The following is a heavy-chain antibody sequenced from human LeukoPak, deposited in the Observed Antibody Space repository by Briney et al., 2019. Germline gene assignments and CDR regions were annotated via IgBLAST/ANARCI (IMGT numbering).Heavy chain of an antibody. V-gene: IGHV3-64D*06. CDR1: GFTFSSYA. Sequence: GGSLRLSCSASGFTFSSYAMHWVRQAPGKGLEYVSAISSNGGSTNYADSVKDRFTISGDNSKNTLYLQMSSLRAEDTAVYYCAKAGSGSYYKSRSGMDVWGKGTTVIVSS. CDR2: ISSNGGST. J-gene: IGHJ6*04. CDR3: AKAGSGSYYKSRSGMDV. D-gene: IGHD3-10*01.